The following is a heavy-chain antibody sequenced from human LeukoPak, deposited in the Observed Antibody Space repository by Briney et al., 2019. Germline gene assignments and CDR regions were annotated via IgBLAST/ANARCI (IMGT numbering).Heavy chain of an antibody. Sequence: PGGSLRLFCAASGFTFSDYSMTWVRQAPGKGLVGVSSITSSSRYIYYADSVKGRFSISRDDARSLLYLQMNSLRVEDTAVYYCARERHTFDPWGPGTLVTVSS. D-gene: IGHD6-25*01. CDR3: ARERHTFDP. CDR1: GFTFSDYS. J-gene: IGHJ5*02. CDR2: ITSSSRYI. V-gene: IGHV3-21*01.